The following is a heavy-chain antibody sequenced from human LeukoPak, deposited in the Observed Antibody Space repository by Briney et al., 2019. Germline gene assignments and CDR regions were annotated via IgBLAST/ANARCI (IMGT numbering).Heavy chain of an antibody. J-gene: IGHJ5*02. CDR3: ARVGVVVAATGNLWFDP. D-gene: IGHD2-15*01. Sequence: GGSLRLSCAASGFTFSSYEMNWVPQAPGKGLEWVSYISSSGTTIYYADSVKGRFTISRDNAKNSLYLQMNSLRAEDTAVYYCARVGVVVAATGNLWFDPWGQGTLVTVSS. CDR2: ISSSGTTI. CDR1: GFTFSSYE. V-gene: IGHV3-48*03.